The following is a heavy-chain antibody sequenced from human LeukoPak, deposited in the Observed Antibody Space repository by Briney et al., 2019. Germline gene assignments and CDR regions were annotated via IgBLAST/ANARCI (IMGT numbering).Heavy chain of an antibody. J-gene: IGHJ6*02. CDR3: AKGVVVGVAARMGTYYYYYYGMDV. V-gene: IGHV3-23*01. CDR2: ISGSGGST. D-gene: IGHD2-15*01. CDR1: GFTFSSYA. Sequence: GGSLRLSCAASGFTFSSYAMSWVRQAPGKGLEWVSAISGSGGSTYYADSVKGRFTISRDNSKNTLYLQMNSLRAEDTAVYYCAKGVVVGVAARMGTYYYYYYGMDVWGQGTTVTVSS.